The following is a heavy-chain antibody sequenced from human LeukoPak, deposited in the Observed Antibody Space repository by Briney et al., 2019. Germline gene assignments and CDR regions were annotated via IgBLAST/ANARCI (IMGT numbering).Heavy chain of an antibody. Sequence: GGSLRLSCAASGFTFSSYAMSWVRQAPGKGLEWVSAISGSGGSTYYADSVKGRFTISRDNSKNTLYLHMNSLGAEDTAVYYRAKDIAARRYYFDYWGQGTLVPVSS. D-gene: IGHD6-6*01. CDR2: ISGSGGST. J-gene: IGHJ4*02. CDR3: AKDIAARRYYFDY. CDR1: GFTFSSYA. V-gene: IGHV3-23*01.